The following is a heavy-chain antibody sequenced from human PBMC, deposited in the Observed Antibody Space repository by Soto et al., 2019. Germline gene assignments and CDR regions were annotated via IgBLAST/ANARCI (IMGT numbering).Heavy chain of an antibody. CDR1: CGSITSSNW. Sequence: PXXTLSLTCAVSCGSITSSNWWSLVRQSPWKGLEWIESXFIGGXTYYNQYLKSXXTISVDTXXNQFYLKLSSVTAADTAVYFCARRHGLDIDAYYWGQGILVTVSS. V-gene: IGHV4-4*01. CDR3: ARRHGLDIDAYY. CDR2: XFIGGXT. D-gene: IGHD3-10*01. J-gene: IGHJ4*02.